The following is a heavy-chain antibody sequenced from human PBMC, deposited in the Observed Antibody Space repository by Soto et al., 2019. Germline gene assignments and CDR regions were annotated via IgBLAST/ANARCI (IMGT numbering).Heavy chain of an antibody. Sequence: QVQLQESGPGLVKPSGTLYLTCVVSGASISSNNWWSWVRQPPGKGLEWIGEIYHSGTTSYNPSLKSRVTMSVDKSKNQFSLKVTSVTAADTAVYFCAKDGSGHPYYSDNWGQGTLVTVSS. CDR1: GASISSNNW. J-gene: IGHJ4*02. CDR3: AKDGSGHPYYSDN. D-gene: IGHD2-15*01. CDR2: IYHSGTT. V-gene: IGHV4-4*02.